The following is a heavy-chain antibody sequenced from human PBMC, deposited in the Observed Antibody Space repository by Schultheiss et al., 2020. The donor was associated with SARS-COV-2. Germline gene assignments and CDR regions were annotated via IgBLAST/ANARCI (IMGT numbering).Heavy chain of an antibody. D-gene: IGHD3-3*01. CDR2: IWYDGSNK. CDR1: GFTFSSYG. Sequence: GESLKISCAASGFTFSSYGMHWVRQAPGKGLEWVAVIWYDGSNKYYADSVKGRFTISRDNSKNTLYLQMNSLRAEDTAVYYCARDVGELEWFGGMDVWGQGNMGTGSS. J-gene: IGHJ6*02. V-gene: IGHV3-33*01. CDR3: ARDVGELEWFGGMDV.